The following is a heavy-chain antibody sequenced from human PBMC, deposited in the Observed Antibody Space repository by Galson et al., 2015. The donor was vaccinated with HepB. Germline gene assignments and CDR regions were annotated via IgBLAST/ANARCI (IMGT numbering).Heavy chain of an antibody. Sequence: SVKVSCKASGYTFTSYDINWVRQATGQGLEWVGWMTPSMGNADYAQKFQGRVTMTRGTSISTAYMELGSLTSEDTAVYYCARGVDAGIDYWGQGTPVTVSS. CDR2: MTPSMGNA. J-gene: IGHJ4*02. D-gene: IGHD6-13*01. V-gene: IGHV1-8*01. CDR3: ARGVDAGIDY. CDR1: GYTFTSYD.